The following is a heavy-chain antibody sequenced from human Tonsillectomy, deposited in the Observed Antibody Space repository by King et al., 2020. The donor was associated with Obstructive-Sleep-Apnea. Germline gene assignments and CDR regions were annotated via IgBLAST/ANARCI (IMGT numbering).Heavy chain of an antibody. CDR2: MKSKTDGGTT. V-gene: IGHV3-15*01. D-gene: IGHD2-15*01. CDR3: TTDRIVVVAAKAFDI. CDR1: GFTFRNAW. Sequence: VQLVESGGGLVKPGGSLRLSCAASGFTFRNAWMSWVRQAPGKGLEWVGRMKSKTDGGTTDYVAPVKGRLTISRDDSKNTLYLQMNSLKTEDTAVYYCTTDRIVVVAAKAFDIWGQGTMVTVSS. J-gene: IGHJ3*02.